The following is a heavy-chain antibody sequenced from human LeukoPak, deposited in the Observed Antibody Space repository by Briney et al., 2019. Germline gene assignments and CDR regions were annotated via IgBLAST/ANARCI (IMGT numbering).Heavy chain of an antibody. V-gene: IGHV3-30*02. D-gene: IGHD3-22*01. CDR2: IRYDGRNK. CDR3: AKAVVPVISQHYFDY. J-gene: IGHJ4*02. Sequence: GGSLRLSCAASGFTFSSYGMHWVRQAPGKGLDWVAFIRYDGRNKYYADSVKGRFTISRDNAKNSLYLQMNSLRAEDTAVYYCAKAVVPVISQHYFDYWGQGTLVTVSS. CDR1: GFTFSSYG.